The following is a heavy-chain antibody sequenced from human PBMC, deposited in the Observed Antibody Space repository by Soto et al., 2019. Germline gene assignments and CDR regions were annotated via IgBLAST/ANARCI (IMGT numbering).Heavy chain of an antibody. CDR1: GFTFRSYW. CDR2: IKQDGSDK. CDR3: ARDKNVYDFFGADDAFDI. J-gene: IGHJ3*02. D-gene: IGHD3-3*01. V-gene: IGHV3-7*05. Sequence: EVQLVESGGGLVQPGGSLRLSCAASGFTFRSYWMSWVRQAPGKGLEWVASIKQDGSDKYYVESVKGRFPISRDNAEKSVDLLMNTLRAEDTAVYYCARDKNVYDFFGADDAFDIWGQGTMVTVSS.